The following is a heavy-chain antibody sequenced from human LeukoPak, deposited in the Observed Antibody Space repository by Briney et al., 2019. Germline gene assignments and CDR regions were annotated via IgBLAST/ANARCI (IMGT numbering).Heavy chain of an antibody. CDR2: IGSSDSTT. CDR3: ARDHAYAFDI. J-gene: IGHJ3*02. D-gene: IGHD2-2*01. Sequence: GGSLRLSCVASGFTFSSYEMNWVRQAPGKGLEWLSYIGSSDSTTHYADSVKGRFTISRDNAKNSLYLQMNSLRAEDTAVYYCARDHAYAFDIWGQGTLVTVSS. CDR1: GFTFSSYE. V-gene: IGHV3-48*03.